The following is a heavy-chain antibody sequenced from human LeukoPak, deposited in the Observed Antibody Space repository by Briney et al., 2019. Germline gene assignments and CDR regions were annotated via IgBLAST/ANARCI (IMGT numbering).Heavy chain of an antibody. CDR1: GFTFSTYA. CDR3: ARYYYDTSGYYDAAPLDS. D-gene: IGHD3-22*01. CDR2: ISDNAYTT. V-gene: IGHV3-23*01. Sequence: PGGSLRLSCAASGFTFSTYAMSWVRQAPGKVLEWVSSISDNAYTTYYADSVRGRFTISRDNSKNTLYLQMIGLRAEDTAVYFCARYYYDTSGYYDAAPLDSWGQGTLVTVFS. J-gene: IGHJ4*02.